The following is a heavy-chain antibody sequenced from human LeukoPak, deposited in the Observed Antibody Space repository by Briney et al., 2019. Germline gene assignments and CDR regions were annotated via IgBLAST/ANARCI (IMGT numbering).Heavy chain of an antibody. J-gene: IGHJ4*02. Sequence: SETLSLTCTVSDGSISSGGYYWSWIRQPPGKGLEWIGYIYHSGSTNYNPSLKSRVTISVDTSKNQFSLKLSSVTAADTAVYYCARDRGEYSYAYDYWGQGTLVTVSS. CDR3: ARDRGEYSYAYDY. V-gene: IGHV4-30-2*01. CDR1: DGSISSGGYY. D-gene: IGHD5-18*01. CDR2: IYHSGST.